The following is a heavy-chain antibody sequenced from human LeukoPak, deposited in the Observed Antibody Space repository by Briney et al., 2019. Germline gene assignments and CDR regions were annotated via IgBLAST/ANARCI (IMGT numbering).Heavy chain of an antibody. Sequence: GGSLRLFCAASGFTFSSYAMSWVRLAPGKGLEWVSYISGCGGSTYYADSVKGRFTISRDNSKNTLYLQMNSLRAEDTAVYYCAKDSPRYCSSTSCYFDWFDPWGQGTLVTVSS. CDR3: AKDSPRYCSSTSCYFDWFDP. J-gene: IGHJ5*02. CDR2: ISGCGGST. CDR1: GFTFSSYA. V-gene: IGHV3-23*01. D-gene: IGHD2-2*01.